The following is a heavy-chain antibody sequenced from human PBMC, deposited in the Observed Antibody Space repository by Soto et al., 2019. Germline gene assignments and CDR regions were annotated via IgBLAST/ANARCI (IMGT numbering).Heavy chain of an antibody. V-gene: IGHV3-48*03. J-gene: IGHJ4*02. CDR1: RFTFSSYE. Sequence: PGGSLRLSCAASRFTFSSYEMNWVRQAPGKGLEWVSYISSSGNTIYYADSVKGRFTISRDNAKNSLYLQMNSLRADDTAVYYCARGDYYGARCYFDYWGQGTLVTVSS. CDR2: ISSSGNTI. CDR3: ARGDYYGARCYFDY. D-gene: IGHD3-10*01.